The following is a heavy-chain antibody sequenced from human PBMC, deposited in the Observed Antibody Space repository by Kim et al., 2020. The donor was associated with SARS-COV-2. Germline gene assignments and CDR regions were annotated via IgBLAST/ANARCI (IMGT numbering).Heavy chain of an antibody. D-gene: IGHD3-10*01. J-gene: IGHJ4*02. Sequence: YAAPVKGRFTISRDDSKHTLYLQMNSLKPEDTAVYYCTTDDLWFGELSGYWGQGTLVTVSS. V-gene: IGHV3-15*01. CDR3: TTDDLWFGELSGY.